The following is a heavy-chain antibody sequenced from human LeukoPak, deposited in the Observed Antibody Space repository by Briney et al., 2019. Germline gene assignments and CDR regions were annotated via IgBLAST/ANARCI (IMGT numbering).Heavy chain of an antibody. V-gene: IGHV1-2*02. CDR3: ARDSSSSGYYYYHYMDV. CDR1: GYTFTGYY. CDR2: INPNSGGT. Sequence: GASVKVSCKASGYTFTGYYMHWVRQAPGQGLEWMGWINPNSGGTNYAQKFQGRVTMTRDTSISTAYMELSRLRSDDTAVYYCARDSSSSGYYYYHYMDVWGKGTTVTVSS. D-gene: IGHD6-6*01. J-gene: IGHJ6*03.